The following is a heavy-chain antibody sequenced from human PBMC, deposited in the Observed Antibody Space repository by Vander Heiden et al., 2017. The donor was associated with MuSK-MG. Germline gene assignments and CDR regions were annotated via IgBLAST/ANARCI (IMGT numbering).Heavy chain of an antibody. D-gene: IGHD5-12*01. CDR1: GGSISSYY. V-gene: IGHV4-59*08. CDR2: IYYSGST. Sequence: QVQLQESGPGLVKPSETLSLTCTVSGGSISSYYWGWSRQPPGKGLEWIGYIYYSGSTNYNPSLKSRVTISVDTSKNQFSLKLSSVTAADTAVYYCARRLPVEMATIYYYYYGMDVWGQGTTVTVSS. CDR3: ARRLPVEMATIYYYYYGMDV. J-gene: IGHJ6*02.